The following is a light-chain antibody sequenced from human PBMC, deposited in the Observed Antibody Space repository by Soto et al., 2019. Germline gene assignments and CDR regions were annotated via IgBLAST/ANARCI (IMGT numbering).Light chain of an antibody. CDR3: QRYGSSPPMYT. CDR1: QILAGNY. Sequence: DIVLTQSPGTLSLSPGERATLSCRASQILAGNYLSWYQQKPGQAPRLLIYGTSNRATGIPDRFSGSGSGTDFTLTITRLEPEDCAVYYCQRYGSSPPMYTLGQGTKLEIK. V-gene: IGKV3-20*01. CDR2: GTS. J-gene: IGKJ2*01.